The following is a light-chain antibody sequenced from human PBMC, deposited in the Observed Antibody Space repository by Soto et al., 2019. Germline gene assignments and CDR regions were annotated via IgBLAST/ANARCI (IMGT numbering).Light chain of an antibody. CDR1: SSNIGAGLD. CDR3: SSYTSDTSPYV. V-gene: IGLV1-40*01. CDR2: GNG. J-gene: IGLJ1*01. Sequence: QSVLTQPPSVSGAPGQRVTISCTGSSSNIGAGLDVHWYQQLPGTAPKLLIYGNGNRPSGVPDRFYGSKSGNTASLTISGLQADDEGDYYCSSYTSDTSPYVFGTGTKLTVL.